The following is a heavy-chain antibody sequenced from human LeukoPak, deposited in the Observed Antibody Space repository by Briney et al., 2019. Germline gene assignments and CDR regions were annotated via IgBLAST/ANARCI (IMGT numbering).Heavy chain of an antibody. CDR1: GFTFSSYG. D-gene: IGHD2-8*01. J-gene: IGHJ4*02. CDR2: ISSSSSYI. Sequence: GGSLRLSCAASGFTFSSYGMHWVRQAPGKGLEWVSSISSSSSYIYYADSVKGRFTISRDNSKNTLYLQMNSLRAEDTAVYYCAKDHCTNGVCYPDYWGQGTLVTVSS. CDR3: AKDHCTNGVCYPDY. V-gene: IGHV3-21*01.